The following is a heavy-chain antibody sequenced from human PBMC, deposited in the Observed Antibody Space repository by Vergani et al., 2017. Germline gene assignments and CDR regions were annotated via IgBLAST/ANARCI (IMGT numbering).Heavy chain of an antibody. V-gene: IGHV3-21*05. D-gene: IGHD5-18*01. J-gene: IGHJ4*02. CDR2: ISSSGSTI. Sequence: EVQLVESGGGLVKPGGSLRLSCASSGFTFSIYSMNWVRQAPGKGLEWVSYISSSGSTIYYADSVKGRFTISRDNAKNSLYLQMNSLRAEDTAVYYCARDMDTAMVDYWGQGTLVTVSS. CDR1: GFTFSIYS. CDR3: ARDMDTAMVDY.